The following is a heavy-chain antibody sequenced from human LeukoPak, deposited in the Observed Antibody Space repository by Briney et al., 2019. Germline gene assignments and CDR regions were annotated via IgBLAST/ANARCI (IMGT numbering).Heavy chain of an antibody. CDR3: ARAQYSSSSPFDY. CDR2: MNPKNGNT. Sequence: ASVKVSCKASGYTFTSLDISWVRQANGQGLEWLGWMNPKNGNTGYAQKFQGRVTITADKSTSTAYMELSSLRSEDTAVYYCARAQYSSSSPFDYWGQGALVTVSS. D-gene: IGHD6-13*01. V-gene: IGHV1-8*03. J-gene: IGHJ4*02. CDR1: GYTFTSLD.